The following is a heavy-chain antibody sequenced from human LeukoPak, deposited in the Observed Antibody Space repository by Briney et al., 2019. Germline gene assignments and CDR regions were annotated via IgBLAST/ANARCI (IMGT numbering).Heavy chain of an antibody. D-gene: IGHD2-15*01. J-gene: IGHJ4*02. V-gene: IGHV3-21*01. CDR3: ARDILVVVAALDY. Sequence: GGSLRLSCAASGFTFSSYSMNWVRQAPGKGLEWVSSISSSSSYIYYADSVKGRFTISRDNAKNSLYLQMNSLRAEDTAVYYCARDILVVVAALDYWGQGTLVTVSS. CDR1: GFTFSSYS. CDR2: ISSSSSYI.